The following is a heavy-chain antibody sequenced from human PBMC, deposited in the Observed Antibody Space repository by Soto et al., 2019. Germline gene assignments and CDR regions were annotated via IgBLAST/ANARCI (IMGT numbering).Heavy chain of an antibody. CDR1: AFPFSSYA. J-gene: IGHJ4*02. CDR2: ISGSGGST. D-gene: IGHD3-3*01. Sequence: GVSEILSCAASAFPFSSYAMSWVRQDPGKGLEWVSAISGSGGSTYYADSVKGRFTISRDNSKNTLYLQMNSLRAEDTAVYYCAKSRRDLEWLLSTIDYWGQGTLVTVSS. V-gene: IGHV3-23*01. CDR3: AKSRRDLEWLLSTIDY.